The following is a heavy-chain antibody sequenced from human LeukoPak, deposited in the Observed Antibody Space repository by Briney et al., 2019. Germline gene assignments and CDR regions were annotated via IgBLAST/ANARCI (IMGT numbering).Heavy chain of an antibody. Sequence: PGGSLRLSCAASGFTFSSYSMNWVRQAPGKGLEWVSSISSSSSYIYYADSVKGRFTISRDNAKNSLYLQMNSLRAEDTAVYYCARELSSSSIALPSDYWGQGTPVTVSS. CDR1: GFTFSSYS. V-gene: IGHV3-21*01. CDR2: ISSSSSYI. J-gene: IGHJ4*02. D-gene: IGHD6-6*01. CDR3: ARELSSSSIALPSDY.